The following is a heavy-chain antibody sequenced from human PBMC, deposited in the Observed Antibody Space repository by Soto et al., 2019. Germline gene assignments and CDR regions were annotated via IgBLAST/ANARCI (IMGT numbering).Heavy chain of an antibody. J-gene: IGHJ6*02. CDR1: GFTFSSYA. D-gene: IGHD2-2*01. Sequence: GGSLRLSCAASGFTFSSYAMKWVRQAPGKGLEWVSLIGESGTPTYYADSVKGRFTISRDNSGNTLFLEMYSLRAEDTAVYYCARGADIVVVPAATTTDYYYYGMDAWGQGTTVTVSS. CDR2: IGESGTPT. CDR3: ARGADIVVVPAATTTDYYYYGMDA. V-gene: IGHV3-23*01.